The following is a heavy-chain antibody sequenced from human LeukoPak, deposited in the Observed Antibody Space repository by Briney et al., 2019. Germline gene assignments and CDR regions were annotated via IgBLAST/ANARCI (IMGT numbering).Heavy chain of an antibody. CDR2: IYYSGST. Sequence: SETLSLTCTVSGGSRSSGDYFWNWIRQTPGKGLEWIGYIYYSGSTYYNPSLKSRVTISVDTSKNQFSLKLSSVTAADTAVYYCARTSSVGARGNFDYWGQGTLVTVSS. V-gene: IGHV4-30-4*08. CDR3: ARTSSVGARGNFDY. J-gene: IGHJ4*02. CDR1: GGSRSSGDYF. D-gene: IGHD1-26*01.